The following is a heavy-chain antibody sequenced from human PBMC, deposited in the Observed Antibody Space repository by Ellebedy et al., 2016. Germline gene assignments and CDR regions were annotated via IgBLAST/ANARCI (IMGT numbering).Heavy chain of an antibody. Sequence: ASVKVSCXASGFTFTYYYLFWVRQAPGQGLEWMGWTNPRSGDSFYAQKFRGRVTMTSDTSIITAYMELSSLRSDDTAVYYCARATGGAFYFDYWGQGILVTVSS. CDR2: TNPRSGDS. D-gene: IGHD2-21*01. J-gene: IGHJ4*02. CDR1: GFTFTYYY. V-gene: IGHV1-2*02. CDR3: ARATGGAFYFDY.